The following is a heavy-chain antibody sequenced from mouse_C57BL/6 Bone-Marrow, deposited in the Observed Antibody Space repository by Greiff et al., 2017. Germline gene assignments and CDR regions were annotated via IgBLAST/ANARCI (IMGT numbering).Heavy chain of an antibody. J-gene: IGHJ2*01. Sequence: EVKLVESGGGLVKPGGSLKLSCAASGFTFSDYGMHWVRQAPEKGLEWVAYISSGSSTIYYADTVKGRFTISRDNAKNTLFLQMTSLRSADTAMYYCARGRLRRAFDYWGQGTTLTVSS. V-gene: IGHV5-17*01. CDR2: ISSGSSTI. D-gene: IGHD2-4*01. CDR3: ARGRLRRAFDY. CDR1: GFTFSDYG.